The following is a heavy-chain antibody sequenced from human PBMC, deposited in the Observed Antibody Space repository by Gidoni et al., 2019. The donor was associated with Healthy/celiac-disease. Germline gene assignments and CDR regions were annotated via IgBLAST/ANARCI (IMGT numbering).Heavy chain of an antibody. Sequence: EVQLLESGGGLVQPGGSLRLSCAASGFTLSSDAMSWVRQAPGKGLELVSAISGSGGSTYDADSVKGRFTISRDNSKNTLYLQMNSLRAEDTAVYYCAKETGPTYYYDSSGYHWGQGTLVTVSS. CDR1: GFTLSSDA. J-gene: IGHJ4*02. CDR3: AKETGPTYYYDSSGYH. D-gene: IGHD3-22*01. V-gene: IGHV3-23*01. CDR2: ISGSGGST.